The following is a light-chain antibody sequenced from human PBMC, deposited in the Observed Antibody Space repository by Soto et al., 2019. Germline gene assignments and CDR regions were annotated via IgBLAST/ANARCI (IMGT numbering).Light chain of an antibody. CDR2: GAS. Sequence: EIVLTQSPGTLSLSPGESGTLSCRASQSLGTNFLAWFQQKPGQAPRLLIYGASTRSTGIPDRFCGSGSGTDFTLTITRLEPEDSVVYYCQHYGDSPRTFGQGTKVQIK. V-gene: IGKV3-20*01. CDR1: QSLGTNF. CDR3: QHYGDSPRT. J-gene: IGKJ1*01.